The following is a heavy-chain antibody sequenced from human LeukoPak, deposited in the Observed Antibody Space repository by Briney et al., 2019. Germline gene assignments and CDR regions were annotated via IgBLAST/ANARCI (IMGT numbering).Heavy chain of an antibody. CDR1: GYSFTSYW. CDR3: ARKSTPETGVHCFDY. Sequence: GESLKISCKGSGYSFTSYWIGWVGQMPGKGLEWMGIIYPGECDTRYRPSFQGQVTISADKSISPAYLQWSSLKASDTAMYYCARKSTPETGVHCFDYWGQGTLVTVSS. CDR2: IYPGECDT. V-gene: IGHV5-51*01. D-gene: IGHD7-27*01. J-gene: IGHJ4*02.